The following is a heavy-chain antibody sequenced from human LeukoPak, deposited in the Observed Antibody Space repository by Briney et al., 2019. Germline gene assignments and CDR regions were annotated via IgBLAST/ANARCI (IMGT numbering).Heavy chain of an antibody. CDR1: GYTFTGYY. CDR3: ATGGVLLPVRGAYSY. V-gene: IGHV1-2*02. D-gene: IGHD3-10*01. CDR2: INPNSGGT. Sequence: GASVKVSCKASGYTFTGYYMHWVRQAPGQGLEWMGWINPNSGGTNYAQKFQGRVTMTEDTSTDTAYMELSSLRSEDTAVYYCATGGVLLPVRGAYSYWGQGTLVTVSS. J-gene: IGHJ4*02.